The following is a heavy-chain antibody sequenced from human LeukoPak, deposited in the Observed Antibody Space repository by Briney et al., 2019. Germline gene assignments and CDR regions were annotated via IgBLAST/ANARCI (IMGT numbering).Heavy chain of an antibody. CDR2: ISGSCGST. CDR3: AKDMSSGYYRYYFDY. Sequence: GGSLRLSCAASGFTFSSYAMSWVRQAPGKGLEWVSAISGSCGSTYYADSVKCRFTISRDNSKNTLYLQMNSLRAEDTAVYYCAKDMSSGYYRYYFDYWGQGTLVTVSS. V-gene: IGHV3-23*01. J-gene: IGHJ4*02. D-gene: IGHD3-22*01. CDR1: GFTFSSYA.